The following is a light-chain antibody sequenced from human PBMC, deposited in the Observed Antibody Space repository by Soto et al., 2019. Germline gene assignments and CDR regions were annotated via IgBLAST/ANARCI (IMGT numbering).Light chain of an antibody. CDR1: SSDVGGYTY. CDR2: DVT. CDR3: HSYDSSLSASV. Sequence: QSALTQPRSVSGSPGQSVTISCTGTSSDVGGYTYVSWYQQNAGKPPKLMIYDVTKRPSGVPDRFSGSKSGISASLAITGLQAEDEADYYCHSYDSSLSASVFGAGTKLTVL. V-gene: IGLV2-11*01. J-gene: IGLJ1*01.